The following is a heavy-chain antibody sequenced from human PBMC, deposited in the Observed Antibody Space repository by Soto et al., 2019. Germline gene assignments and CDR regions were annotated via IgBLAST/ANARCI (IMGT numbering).Heavy chain of an antibody. CDR3: ARKILGSTTRPNYWYFDL. D-gene: IGHD7-27*01. Sequence: EVQVLESGGGVVQPGGSLRLSCAGSGFTFINYAMNWVRQAPGKGLEWVSSISGGGDAAFFPDSVRGRFTISRDNSKNTVTLQMNSLGVDDTAVYYCARKILGSTTRPNYWYFDLWGRGNLVTVSS. J-gene: IGHJ2*01. CDR2: ISGGGDAA. CDR1: GFTFINYA. V-gene: IGHV3-23*01.